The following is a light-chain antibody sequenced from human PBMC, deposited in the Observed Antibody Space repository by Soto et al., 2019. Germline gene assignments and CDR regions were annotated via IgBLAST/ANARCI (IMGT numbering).Light chain of an antibody. CDR3: SSYTSSTTLRV. CDR1: SSDIGGFNY. CDR2: QVS. J-gene: IGLJ2*01. V-gene: IGLV2-14*01. Sequence: QSALTQPASVSGSPGQSITISCTGTSSDIGGFNYVSWYQQHPGKAPKLIIYQVSNRPSGVSNRFSGSKSGNTASLTISGLQAEDDADYYCSSYTSSTTLRVFSGGTKLTVL.